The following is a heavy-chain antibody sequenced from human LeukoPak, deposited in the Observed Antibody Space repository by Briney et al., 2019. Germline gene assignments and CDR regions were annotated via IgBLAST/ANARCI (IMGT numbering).Heavy chain of an antibody. V-gene: IGHV1-2*02. CDR2: INPNSGGT. CDR1: GYTFTGYY. J-gene: IGHJ5*02. CDR3: AREFLIRPYYGSGREENWFDP. Sequence: ASVKVSCKTSGYTFTGYYMHWVRQAPGQGLEWMGWINPNSGGTNYAQKFQGRVTMTRDTSISTAYMELSRLRSDDTAVYYCAREFLIRPYYGSGREENWFDPWGQGTLVTVSS. D-gene: IGHD3-10*01.